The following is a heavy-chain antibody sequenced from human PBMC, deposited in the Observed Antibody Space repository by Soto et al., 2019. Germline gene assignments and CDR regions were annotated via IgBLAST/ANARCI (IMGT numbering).Heavy chain of an antibody. V-gene: IGHV3-23*01. J-gene: IGHJ5*02. CDR3: AKQAVVVAATAWFDP. Sequence: EVQLLESGGGLVQPGGSLRLSCAASGFTFSSCAMNWVRQAPGKGLEWVAVISGSGEKTHYADSVEGRFTISRDNSNNTLDLQMNSLRAEDTGVYYCAKQAVVVAATAWFDPWGQGTLVTVSS. CDR2: ISGSGEKT. D-gene: IGHD2-15*01. CDR1: GFTFSSCA.